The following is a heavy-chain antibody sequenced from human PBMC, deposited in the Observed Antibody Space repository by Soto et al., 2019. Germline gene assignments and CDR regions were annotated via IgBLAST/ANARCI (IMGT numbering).Heavy chain of an antibody. V-gene: IGHV4-4*02. Sequence: QVQLQESGPGLVKPSGTLSLTCAVSGGSISSVNWWSWVRQPPGKGLEWIGEIYHSGSTNYNPSLKSRVTKSVGQSKPQCSLKLSSVTAADTAVYYCARDLSYSSGHWGQGTLVTVSS. CDR1: GGSISSVNW. J-gene: IGHJ4*02. CDR2: IYHSGST. CDR3: ARDLSYSSGH. D-gene: IGHD3-10*01.